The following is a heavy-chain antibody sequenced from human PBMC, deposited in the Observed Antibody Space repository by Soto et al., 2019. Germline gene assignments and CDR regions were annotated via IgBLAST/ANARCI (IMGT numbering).Heavy chain of an antibody. D-gene: IGHD6-6*01. Sequence: PSETLSLTCTVSGGSISSYYWSWIRQPLGKGLEWIGYIYYSGSTNYNPSLKSRVTISVDTSKNQFSLKLSSVTAADTAVYYCARVRGGSSGGMDVWGQGTTATVSS. CDR1: GGSISSYY. J-gene: IGHJ6*02. CDR3: ARVRGGSSGGMDV. V-gene: IGHV4-59*01. CDR2: IYYSGST.